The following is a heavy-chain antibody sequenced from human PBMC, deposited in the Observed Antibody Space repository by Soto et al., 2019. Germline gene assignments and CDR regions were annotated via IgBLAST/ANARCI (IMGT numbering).Heavy chain of an antibody. D-gene: IGHD1-26*01. V-gene: IGHV3-23*01. J-gene: IGHJ4*02. CDR1: GFTFSSYA. CDR3: ARRGSGSYYDY. Sequence: EVQLLESGGGLVQPGGSLRLSCAASGFTFSSYAMRWVRQAPVKGLEWVSAISGSGGSTYYADSGKGRFTISSANSKNTLYLEMNSLRAEDTAVYYCARRGSGSYYDYWAQGTLVTVSS. CDR2: ISGSGGST.